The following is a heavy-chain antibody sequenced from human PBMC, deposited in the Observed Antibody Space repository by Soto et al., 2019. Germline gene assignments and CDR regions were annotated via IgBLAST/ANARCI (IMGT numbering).Heavy chain of an antibody. CDR2: IIPIFGTA. CDR1: GGTFSSYA. CDR3: ARPTVNYYYGMDV. V-gene: IGHV1-69*13. Sequence: SVKVSCKASGGTFSSYAISWVRQAPGQGLEWMGGIIPIFGTANYAQKFQGRVTITADESTSTAYMELSSLRSEDTAVYYCARPTVNYYYGMDVWGQRTTVTVSS. J-gene: IGHJ6*02. D-gene: IGHD4-4*01.